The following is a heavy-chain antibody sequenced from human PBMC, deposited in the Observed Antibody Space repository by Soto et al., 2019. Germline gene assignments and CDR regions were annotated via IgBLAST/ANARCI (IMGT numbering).Heavy chain of an antibody. Sequence: QVQLVKSGAEVKKPGSSVRVSCTASGDTFNFYTISWVRQVPGQGPEWMGRIIPMLGMSNYAQKFQGRVTIMADKSTSTVYMNLSGLTSEDTAAYYCATNYGSGSTHFDYWGQGTLVTVSS. D-gene: IGHD3-10*01. CDR1: GDTFNFYT. CDR3: ATNYGSGSTHFDY. V-gene: IGHV1-69*02. J-gene: IGHJ4*02. CDR2: IIPMLGMS.